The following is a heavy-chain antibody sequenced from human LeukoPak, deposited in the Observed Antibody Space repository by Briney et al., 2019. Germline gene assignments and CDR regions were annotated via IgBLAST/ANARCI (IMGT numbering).Heavy chain of an antibody. CDR1: GGTFSSYV. CDR2: IIPILGIA. Sequence: SVKVSCKASGGTFSSYVISWVRQAPGQGLEWLGRIIPILGIANYAQKFQGRVTITADKSTSTAYMELSSLRSEDTAVYYCASPPADYYDSRDYFDYWGQGTLVTVSS. V-gene: IGHV1-69*04. D-gene: IGHD3-22*01. J-gene: IGHJ4*02. CDR3: ASPPADYYDSRDYFDY.